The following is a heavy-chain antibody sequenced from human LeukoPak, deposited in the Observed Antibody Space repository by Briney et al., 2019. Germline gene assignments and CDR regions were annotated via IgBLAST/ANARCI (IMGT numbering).Heavy chain of an antibody. CDR2: IKNDGTVK. D-gene: IGHD5-18*01. CDR1: GFTFSYHW. Sequence: GGSLRLSCAASGFTFSYHWMTRVRQAPGKGLEWVANIKNDGTVKNYVDSVKGRFTISRDNAKNSLYLQMNSLRAEDTGVYYCAKDSYSKGVYWGQGVLVTVSS. CDR3: AKDSYSKGVY. V-gene: IGHV3-7*01. J-gene: IGHJ4*02.